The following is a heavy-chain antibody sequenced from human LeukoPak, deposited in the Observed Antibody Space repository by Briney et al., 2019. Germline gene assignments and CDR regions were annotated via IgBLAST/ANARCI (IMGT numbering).Heavy chain of an antibody. CDR1: GYTFTGYY. CDR3: AREGDVGAPGAFDI. D-gene: IGHD1-26*01. CDR2: ISYDGSNK. Sequence: SCKASGYTFTGYYMHWVRQAPGKGLEWVAVISYDGSNKYYADSVKGRFTISRDNSKNTLYLQMNSLRAEDTAVYYCAREGDVGAPGAFDIWGQGTMVTVSS. V-gene: IGHV3-30-3*01. J-gene: IGHJ3*02.